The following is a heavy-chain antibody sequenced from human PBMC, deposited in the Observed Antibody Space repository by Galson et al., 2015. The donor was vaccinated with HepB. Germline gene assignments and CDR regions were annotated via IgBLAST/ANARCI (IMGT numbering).Heavy chain of an antibody. CDR2: ISASATYT. J-gene: IGHJ4*02. CDR1: GLTFSDYY. Sequence: SLRLSCAASGLTFSDYYMTWIRQAPGKGLEWLSYISASATYTNYADSVKGRFTISRDNAKNSLYLQMNSLTAEDTAVFYCARVAASDYGDHAHFDYWGQGTLVTVSS. D-gene: IGHD4-17*01. CDR3: ARVAASDYGDHAHFDY. V-gene: IGHV3-11*06.